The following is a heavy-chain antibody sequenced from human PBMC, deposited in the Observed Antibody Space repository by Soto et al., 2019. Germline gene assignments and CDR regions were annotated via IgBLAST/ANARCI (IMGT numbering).Heavy chain of an antibody. Sequence: LRLSCAASGFTVSSNYMSWVRQAPGKGLEWVSVIYSGGSTYYADSVKGRFTISRDNSKNTLYLQMNSLRAEDTAVYYCARGGEYGADAFDSWGQGTMVTVSS. D-gene: IGHD3-16*01. CDR2: IYSGGST. J-gene: IGHJ3*02. V-gene: IGHV3-53*01. CDR3: ARGGEYGADAFDS. CDR1: GFTVSSNY.